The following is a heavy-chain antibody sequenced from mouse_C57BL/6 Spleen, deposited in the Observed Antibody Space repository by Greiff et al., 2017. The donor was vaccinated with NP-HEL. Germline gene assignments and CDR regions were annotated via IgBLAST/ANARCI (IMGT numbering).Heavy chain of an antibody. J-gene: IGHJ4*01. D-gene: IGHD3-3*01. CDR1: GYSITSGYD. Sequence: DVQLQESGPGMVKPSQSLSLTCTVTGYSITSGYDWHWIRHFPGNKLEWMGYLSYSGSTNYNTSLKSRISITHDPSTNHFFRKLNSVTTEDTATYYCARGGTRYAMDYWGQGTSVTVSS. CDR2: LSYSGST. CDR3: ARGGTRYAMDY. V-gene: IGHV3-1*01.